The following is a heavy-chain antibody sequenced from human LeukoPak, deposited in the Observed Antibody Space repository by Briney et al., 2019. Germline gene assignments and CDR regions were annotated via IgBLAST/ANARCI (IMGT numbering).Heavy chain of an antibody. D-gene: IGHD2-15*01. CDR1: GGSISSYY. V-gene: IGHV4-59*01. CDR2: IYYSGST. J-gene: IGHJ6*03. Sequence: PSETLSLTCTVSGGSISSYYWSWIRQPPGKGLEWIGYIYYSGSTNYNPSLKSRVTISVDTSKNQFSLKLSSVTAADTAVYYCARVVLPSYYMDVWGKGTTVTVSS. CDR3: ARVVLPSYYMDV.